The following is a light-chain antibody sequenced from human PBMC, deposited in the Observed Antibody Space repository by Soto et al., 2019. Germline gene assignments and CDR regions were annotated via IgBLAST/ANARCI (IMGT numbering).Light chain of an antibody. J-gene: IGLJ2*01. CDR3: ATWDGSLPGEV. V-gene: IGLV1-51*01. CDR2: DNN. Sequence: QSVLTQPASVSGSPGHSITISCTGTSSDVGGFSYVSWFQQHPGKAPKLIIYDNNKRPSGIPDRFSGSKSGTSGTLDITGLQTGDEADYYCATWDGSLPGEVFGGGTKLTVL. CDR1: SSDVGGFSY.